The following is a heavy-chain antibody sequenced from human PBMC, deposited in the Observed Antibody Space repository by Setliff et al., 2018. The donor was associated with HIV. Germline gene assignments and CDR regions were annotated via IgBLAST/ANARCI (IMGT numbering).Heavy chain of an antibody. CDR1: GGTFSNYV. CDR2: IIPIFGTA. CDR3: AHSRGSSSRLDY. V-gene: IGHV1-69*06. Sequence: SVKVSCKASGGTFSNYVINWVRQAPGQGLEWMGRIIPIFGTANYAQKFQGRVTITADKSTSTAYMDLSSLRSEDTATYYCAHSRGSSSRLDYWGQGMLVTVSS. D-gene: IGHD6-13*01. J-gene: IGHJ4*02.